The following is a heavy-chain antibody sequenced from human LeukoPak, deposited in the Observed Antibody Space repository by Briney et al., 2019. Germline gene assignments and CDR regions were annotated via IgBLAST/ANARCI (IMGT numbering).Heavy chain of an antibody. Sequence: GGSLRLSCTASGFTFGDFAMSWVRQAPGKGLEWVGLIRSKAYGGTTEYAASVKGRFTISRDDSKSIAYLQMNSLKTEDTAVYYCTRGVAAEEGYCSGGSCYQLYYYNMDVWGKGTTVTISS. CDR3: TRGVAAEEGYCSGGSCYQLYYYNMDV. J-gene: IGHJ6*03. CDR1: GFTFGDFA. CDR2: IRSKAYGGTT. D-gene: IGHD2-15*01. V-gene: IGHV3-49*04.